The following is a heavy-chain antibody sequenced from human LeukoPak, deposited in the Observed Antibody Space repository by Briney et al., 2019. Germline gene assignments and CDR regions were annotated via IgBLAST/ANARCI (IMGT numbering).Heavy chain of an antibody. Sequence: ASETLSLTCTVSGGSLSSYYWSWLRQPAGKGLEWIGRIYTSGCTNYNTCLKSRVTMSVDTSKNQFSLKRSSLTAADTAVYYCASGDLDYYYDSSGDPSPLYYYYYMDVWGKGTTVTVSS. CDR1: GGSLSSYY. CDR3: ASGDLDYYYDSSGDPSPLYYYYYMDV. CDR2: IYTSGCT. J-gene: IGHJ6*03. D-gene: IGHD3-22*01. V-gene: IGHV4-4*07.